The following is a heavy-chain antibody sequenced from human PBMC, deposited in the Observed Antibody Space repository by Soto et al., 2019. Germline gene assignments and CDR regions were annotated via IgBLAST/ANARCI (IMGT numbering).Heavy chain of an antibody. J-gene: IGHJ4*02. D-gene: IGHD5-12*01. V-gene: IGHV1-69*12. Sequence: QVQLVQSGAEVKKPGSSVKVSCKASGDSFSNYAMSWVRQAPGQGLEWMGGIVPIFGTRSYAQKFQDRITSIADGSTSTSYMELSGLRSDDTAVYYCARDGDSGTYEYWGQGTLVTVSS. CDR2: IVPIFGTR. CDR1: GDSFSNYA. CDR3: ARDGDSGTYEY.